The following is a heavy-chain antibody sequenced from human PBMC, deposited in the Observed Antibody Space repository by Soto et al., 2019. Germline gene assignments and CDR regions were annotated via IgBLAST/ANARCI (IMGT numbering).Heavy chain of an antibody. D-gene: IGHD3-16*02. CDR2: MNPNSGNT. J-gene: IGHJ6*02. V-gene: IGHV1-8*01. CDR3: AREGARGGIGYYYYGMDV. CDR1: GYTFTSYD. Sequence: QVQLVQSGAEVKKPGASVKVSCKASGYTFTSYDINWVRQATGQGLEWMGWMNPNSGNTGYAQKFQGRVNMTRNTSISTGYMELSSLRSEDTAVYYCAREGARGGIGYYYYGMDVWGQGTTVTVSS.